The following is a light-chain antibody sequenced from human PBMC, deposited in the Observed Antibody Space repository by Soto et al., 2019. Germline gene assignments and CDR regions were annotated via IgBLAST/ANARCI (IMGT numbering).Light chain of an antibody. CDR3: SSYTSSALV. CDR1: SSDVGGYNY. CDR2: DVS. V-gene: IGLV2-14*01. Sequence: QSALTQPASVSGSPGQSITISCTGTSSDVGGYNYVSWYQQHLGKAPKLMIYDVSNRPSGVSNRFSGSKSGNTASLTISGLQAEDEADYYCSSYTSSALVFGGGTQLTVL. J-gene: IGLJ2*01.